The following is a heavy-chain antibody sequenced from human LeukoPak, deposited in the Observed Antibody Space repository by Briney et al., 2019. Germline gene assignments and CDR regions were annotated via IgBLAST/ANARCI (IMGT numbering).Heavy chain of an antibody. V-gene: IGHV4-4*07. Sequence: PSETLSLTCTVSGGSISAYFWSWIRQPAGKGLEWIGRISINDSTMYNPSHTSRVTMSVDTPKNQFSLDLRSVTPADTAVYYCARIQRVSCGWYADDSWRQGTLVTVSS. D-gene: IGHD6-19*01. J-gene: IGHJ4*02. CDR1: GGSISAYF. CDR3: ARIQRVSCGWYADDS. CDR2: ISINDST.